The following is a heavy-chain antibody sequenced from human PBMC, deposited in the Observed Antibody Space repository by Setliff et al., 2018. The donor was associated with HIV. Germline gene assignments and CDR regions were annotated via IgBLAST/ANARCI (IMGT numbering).Heavy chain of an antibody. J-gene: IGHJ5*02. CDR1: GAYISSYY. CDR3: ARDLGRITLSGVNEGWFDP. D-gene: IGHD3-3*01. CDR2: IYYSGNT. Sequence: SETLSLTCTVSGAYISSYYWSWIRQPPGKGLEWIGDIYYSGNTHFNPPLKSRVTISLDTSKNQVFLKLTSVTAADTAVYYCARDLGRITLSGVNEGWFDPWGQGTLVTVSS. V-gene: IGHV4-59*01.